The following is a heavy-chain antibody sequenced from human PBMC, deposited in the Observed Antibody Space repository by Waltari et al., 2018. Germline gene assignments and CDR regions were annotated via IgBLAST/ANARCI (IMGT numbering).Heavy chain of an antibody. V-gene: IGHV3-23*01. D-gene: IGHD2-15*01. CDR2: IIGSGDNT. J-gene: IGHJ3*02. CDR3: AKPQSGYCSDGRCLPPFDI. Sequence: EVQLLESGGGFVQPGGSLRLSCSAPGITLSTYASTRLRRAPGKGLEWVSVIIGSGDNTYYADSVRGRFTVSRDNSKDTLFLQMNSLRAEDTAVYYCAKPQSGYCSDGRCLPPFDIWGQGTMVTVSS. CDR1: GITLSTYA.